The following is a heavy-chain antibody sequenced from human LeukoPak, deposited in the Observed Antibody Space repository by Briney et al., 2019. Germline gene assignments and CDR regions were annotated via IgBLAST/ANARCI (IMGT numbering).Heavy chain of an antibody. V-gene: IGHV3-48*03. CDR2: ISKSGSDR. Sequence: GGSLRLSCAVSRFSVSSYEMNWVRQAPGKGLEWVSYISKSGSDRYYADPVKGRFTMSRDNAKNSLYLQMNSLRVDDTAVYYCARVGRSTVGGYWGQGTLVTVSS. D-gene: IGHD4-23*01. CDR1: RFSVSSYE. J-gene: IGHJ4*02. CDR3: ARVGRSTVGGY.